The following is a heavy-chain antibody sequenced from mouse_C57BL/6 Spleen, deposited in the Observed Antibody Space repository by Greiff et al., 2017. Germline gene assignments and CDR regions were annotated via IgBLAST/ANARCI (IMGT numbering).Heavy chain of an antibody. CDR3: AQIIYYYGSSYVWYFDV. D-gene: IGHD1-1*01. Sequence: QVTLKVSGPGILQPSQTLSLTCSFSGFSLSTSNMGIGWIRQPSGKGLEWLAHIWWNDDKYYNPSLKSRLTLSKDTSNNQVFLKITSVDTADTATYYCAQIIYYYGSSYVWYFDVWGTGTTVTVSS. J-gene: IGHJ1*03. CDR1: GFSLSTSNMG. V-gene: IGHV8-5*01. CDR2: IWWNDDK.